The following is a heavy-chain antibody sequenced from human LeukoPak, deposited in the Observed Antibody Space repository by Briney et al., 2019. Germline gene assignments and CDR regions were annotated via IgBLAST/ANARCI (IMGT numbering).Heavy chain of an antibody. CDR3: ARDGPYQLLYGFGYYYGMDV. D-gene: IGHD2-2*02. CDR2: ISSSSSII. V-gene: IGHV3-48*01. Sequence: GGSLRLSCAASGFIFSTYNMNWVRQAPGKGLEWVSYISSSSSIIYYADSVKGRFTASRDNAKNSLYLQMNSLRAEDTAVYYCARDGPYQLLYGFGYYYGMDVWGQGTTVTVSS. J-gene: IGHJ6*02. CDR1: GFIFSTYN.